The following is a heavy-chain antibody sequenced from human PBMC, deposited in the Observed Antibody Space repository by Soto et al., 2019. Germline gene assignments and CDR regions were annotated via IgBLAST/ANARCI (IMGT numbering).Heavy chain of an antibody. V-gene: IGHV1-69*13. Sequence: ASVKLSCKASGGAFSIYAISWVRQAPGQGLEWMGGIIPIFGTANYAQKFQGRVTITADESTSTAYMELSSLRSEDTAVYYCARERAENIVVVSWFDPWGQGTLVTVSS. CDR1: GGAFSIYA. J-gene: IGHJ5*02. CDR3: ARERAENIVVVSWFDP. CDR2: IIPIFGTA. D-gene: IGHD2-2*01.